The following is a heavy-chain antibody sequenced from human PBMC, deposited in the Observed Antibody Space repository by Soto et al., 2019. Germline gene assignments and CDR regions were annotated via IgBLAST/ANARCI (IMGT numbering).Heavy chain of an antibody. CDR1: GFTFDDYG. J-gene: IGHJ3*01. CDR2: ISCDSSSK. CDR3: ARDQLYYNDISGRPLNAFDV. Sequence: PGGSLRLSCAASGFTFDDYGMSWVRQAPGKGLEWVSCISCDSSSKDYADSVEGRFTISRDNAKNSLYLQMNSLRAEDTAVYYCARDQLYYNDISGRPLNAFDVWGQGTMVTVSS. D-gene: IGHD3-22*01. V-gene: IGHV3-20*04.